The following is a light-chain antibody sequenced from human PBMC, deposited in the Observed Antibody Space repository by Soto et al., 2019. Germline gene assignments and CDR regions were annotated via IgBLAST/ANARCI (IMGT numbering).Light chain of an antibody. J-gene: IGKJ4*01. Sequence: DVQMTQSPSSLSASVGDRVTITCRASQDISNYLAWYQQKPGKVPNLLIYAAYTLRTGVPSRFSGSGSGTDFPLTISSLQPEYLATYYCQKYYTLPVTFGGGTKVEIK. CDR3: QKYYTLPVT. CDR1: QDISNY. V-gene: IGKV1-27*01. CDR2: AAY.